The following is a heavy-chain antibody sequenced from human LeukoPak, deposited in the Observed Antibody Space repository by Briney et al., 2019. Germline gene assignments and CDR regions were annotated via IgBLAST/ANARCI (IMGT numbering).Heavy chain of an antibody. CDR2: MNPNSGNT. D-gene: IGHD6-6*01. V-gene: IGHV1-8*01. CDR3: AREAYSSSKRPFDP. Sequence: GASVKVSCKASGYTFTSYDINWVRQATGQGLEWMGWMNPNSGNTGYAQKFQGRATMTRNTSISTAYMELSSLRSEDTAVYYCAREAYSSSKRPFDPWGQGTLVTVSS. CDR1: GYTFTSYD. J-gene: IGHJ5*02.